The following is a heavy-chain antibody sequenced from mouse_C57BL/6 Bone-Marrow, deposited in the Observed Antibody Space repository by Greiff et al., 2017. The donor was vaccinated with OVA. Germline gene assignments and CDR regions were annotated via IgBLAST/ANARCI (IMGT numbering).Heavy chain of an antibody. J-gene: IGHJ1*03. CDR1: GFTFTDYY. Sequence: VQLQQSGGGLVQPGGSLSLSCAASGFTFTDYYMSWVRQPPGKALEWLGFIRNKANGYTTEYSASVKGRFTISRDNSQSILYLQMNALRAEDSATYYCARVYYYGSSYDWYFDVWGTGTTVTVSS. CDR2: IRNKANGYTT. CDR3: ARVYYYGSSYDWYFDV. V-gene: IGHV7-3*01. D-gene: IGHD1-1*01.